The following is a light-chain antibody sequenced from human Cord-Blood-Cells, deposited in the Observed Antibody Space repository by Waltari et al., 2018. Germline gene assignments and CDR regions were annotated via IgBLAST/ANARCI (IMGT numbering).Light chain of an antibody. CDR2: DAS. CDR1: QSVSSY. J-gene: IGKJ4*01. CDR3: QQRSNWPLT. Sequence: EIVLTQSTATLSLSPGERATLSCRASQSVSSYLAWYQQNPDQAPRLLIYDASNRATGIPARFSGSGSGTDFTLTISSLEPEDFAVYYCQQRSNWPLTFGGGTKVEIK. V-gene: IGKV3-11*01.